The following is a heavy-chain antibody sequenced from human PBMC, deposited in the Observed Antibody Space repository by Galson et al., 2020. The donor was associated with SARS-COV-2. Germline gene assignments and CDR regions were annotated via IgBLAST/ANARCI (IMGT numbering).Heavy chain of an antibody. CDR2: INHSGST. CDR1: GGSFSGYY. J-gene: IGHJ6*02. CDR3: ARGSLVVPAALDYYYYYGMDV. Sequence: ETSETLSLTCAVYGGSFSGYYWSWIRQPPGKGLEWIGEINHSGSTNYNPSLKSRVTISVDTSKNQFSLKLSSVTAADTAVYYCARGSLVVPAALDYYYYYGMDVWGQGTTVTVSS. D-gene: IGHD2-2*01. V-gene: IGHV4-34*01.